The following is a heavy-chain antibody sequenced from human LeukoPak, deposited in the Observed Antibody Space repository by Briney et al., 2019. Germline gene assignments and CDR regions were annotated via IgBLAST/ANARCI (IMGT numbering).Heavy chain of an antibody. CDR1: GFNVSNNY. V-gene: IGHV3-53*01. D-gene: IGHD1-1*01. J-gene: IGHJ4*02. CDR3: ARDPGFEYYFDY. CDR2: IYRGGST. Sequence: GGSLRLSCAASGFNVSNNYMSWVRQAPGKGLEWVSVIYRGGSTYYADSVKGRFTMSRDNSKNTVYLQMDSLRAEDTAVYYCARDPGFEYYFDYWGQGTLVTVSS.